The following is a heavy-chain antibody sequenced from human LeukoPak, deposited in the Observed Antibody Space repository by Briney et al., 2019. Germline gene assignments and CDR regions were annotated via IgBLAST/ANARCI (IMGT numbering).Heavy chain of an antibody. CDR1: GHTFTGYY. V-gene: IGHV1-2*02. CDR3: ARDLVHCSSTSCYELP. J-gene: IGHJ4*02. Sequence: ASVKVSCKASGHTFTGYYMRWVRQAPGQGLEWMGWINPNSGGTNYAQKFQGRVTMTRDTSISKAYMELSRLRSDDTAVYYCARDLVHCSSTSCYELPWGQGTLVTVSS. D-gene: IGHD2-2*01. CDR2: INPNSGGT.